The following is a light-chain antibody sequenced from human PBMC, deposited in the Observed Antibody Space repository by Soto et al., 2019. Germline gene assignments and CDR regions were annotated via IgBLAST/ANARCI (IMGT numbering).Light chain of an antibody. CDR1: QDIGNY. Sequence: DLQMTQSPSSLSASVGDRITITCQASQDIGNYLNWYQQKPGKAPKLLIYDASTLESGVPSRFSGSGSGTDFTFTISSLQPEDFATYYCQQYDNLPITFDQGTRLEIK. CDR3: QQYDNLPIT. CDR2: DAS. J-gene: IGKJ5*01. V-gene: IGKV1-33*01.